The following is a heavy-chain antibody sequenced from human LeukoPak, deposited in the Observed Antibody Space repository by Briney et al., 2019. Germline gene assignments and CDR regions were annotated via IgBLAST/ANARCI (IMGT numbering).Heavy chain of an antibody. J-gene: IGHJ6*02. Sequence: GGSLRLSCAASGFTFSSYWMSWVRQAPGKGLEWVANIKQDGTEKYYVDSVKGRFTISRDNAKNSLYLQMNSLGAEDTAVYFCARESLVSGTTRGNYYYYGMDVWGQGSTVTVSS. CDR2: IKQDGTEK. D-gene: IGHD1-7*01. CDR3: ARESLVSGTTRGNYYYYGMDV. V-gene: IGHV3-7*01. CDR1: GFTFSSYW.